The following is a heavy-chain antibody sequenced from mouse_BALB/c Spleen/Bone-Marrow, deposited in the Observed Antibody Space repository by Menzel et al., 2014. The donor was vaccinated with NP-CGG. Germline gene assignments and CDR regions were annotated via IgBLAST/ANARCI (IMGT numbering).Heavy chain of an antibody. V-gene: IGHV1-28*01. D-gene: IGHD2-4*01. CDR2: IDPFNGGT. CDR1: GYSFTSYY. Sequence: EAQLQQSGPELMKPGASVKISCKASGYSFTSYYMHWVKQSHGKSLEWIGYIDPFNGGTSYNQKFKGKATLTVDKSSSTAYMHLSSLTSEDSAVYYCAGSTMISAWFAYWSQGTLVTVSA. CDR3: AGSTMISAWFAY. J-gene: IGHJ3*01.